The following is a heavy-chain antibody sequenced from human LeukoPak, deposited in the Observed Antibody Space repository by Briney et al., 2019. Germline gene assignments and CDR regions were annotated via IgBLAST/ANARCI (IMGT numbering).Heavy chain of an antibody. J-gene: IGHJ4*02. CDR2: INSSSCYI. V-gene: IGHV3-21*01. CDR3: ARDRPYDILTGPGGVDY. Sequence: GGPLRLPCAPSGLTYSSYSMNWVRQAPGKGREGVSSINSSSCYIYYADSEKSRFTISRDNAKNSLYLQMNSLRAEETAVYYCARDRPYDILTGPGGVDYWGQGTLVTVSS. CDR1: GLTYSSYS. D-gene: IGHD3-9*01.